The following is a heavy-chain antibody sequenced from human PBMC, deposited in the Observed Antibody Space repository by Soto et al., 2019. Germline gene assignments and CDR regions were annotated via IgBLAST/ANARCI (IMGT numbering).Heavy chain of an antibody. V-gene: IGHV3-74*01. J-gene: IGHJ5*02. CDR1: GFTFSSYW. D-gene: IGHD3-3*01. CDR3: ARVANSYYDFWSGPEGYNWFDP. Sequence: GGSLRLSCAASGFTFSSYWMHWVRQAPGKGLVWVSRINSDGSSTSYADSVKGRFTISRDNAKNTLYLQMNSLRAEDTAVYYCARVANSYYDFWSGPEGYNWFDPWGQGTLVTVSS. CDR2: INSDGSST.